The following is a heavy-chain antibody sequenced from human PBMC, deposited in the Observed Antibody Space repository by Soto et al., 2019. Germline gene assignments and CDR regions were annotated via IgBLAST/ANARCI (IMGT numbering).Heavy chain of an antibody. CDR1: GFTFSSYA. J-gene: IGHJ5*02. CDR3: ARGGYYGSGSYFESDWFAP. Sequence: GGSLRLSCAASGFTFSSYAMHWVRQAPGKGLEWVAVISYDGSNKYYADSVKGRFTISRDNSKNTLYLQMNSLRAEDTAVYYCARGGYYGSGSYFESDWFAPWGQGTLVTVSP. CDR2: ISYDGSNK. D-gene: IGHD3-10*01. V-gene: IGHV3-30-3*01.